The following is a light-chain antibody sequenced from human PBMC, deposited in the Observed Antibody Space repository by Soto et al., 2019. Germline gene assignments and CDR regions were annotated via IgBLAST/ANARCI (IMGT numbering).Light chain of an antibody. Sequence: EIVMTQSPATLSVSPGERATLSCRASQSVSRNLAWYQQKPGQPPRLLVYGASTRATGVPARFSDSGSGTDFTLTISSLQSADFAVYYCQRYNNWPPEDCTFGQGPKVDIK. CDR2: GAS. CDR3: QRYNNWPPEDCT. J-gene: IGKJ1*01. V-gene: IGKV3-15*01. CDR1: QSVSRN.